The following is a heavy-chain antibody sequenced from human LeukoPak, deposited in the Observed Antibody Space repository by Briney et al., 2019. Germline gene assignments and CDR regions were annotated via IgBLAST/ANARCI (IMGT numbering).Heavy chain of an antibody. CDR3: AREGATVVMGAFDI. CDR1: GGSISSTTYY. D-gene: IGHD4-23*01. V-gene: IGHV4-39*02. J-gene: IGHJ3*02. Sequence: PSETLSLTCTVSGGSISSTTYYWGWIRQPPGKGLEWIGTIYYTGSTYYNPSLKSRVTISIDTSKNQFSLKLSSVTAADTGVYYCAREGATVVMGAFDIWGQGTMVTVSS. CDR2: IYYTGST.